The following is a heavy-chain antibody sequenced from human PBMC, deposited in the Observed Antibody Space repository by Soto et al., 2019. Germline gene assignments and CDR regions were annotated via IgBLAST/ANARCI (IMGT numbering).Heavy chain of an antibody. Sequence: GESLKISCKGLGYTFTNHWIAWVRQMPGKGLEWMGLIYPDDSDTRYSPSFQGQVTFSADKSLSVAYLQWSSLKASDTAVYYCARRKDYSKALYFYYGMDVWGQGTTVTVSS. V-gene: IGHV5-51*01. CDR1: GYTFTNHW. J-gene: IGHJ6*02. CDR3: ARRKDYSKALYFYYGMDV. CDR2: IYPDDSDT. D-gene: IGHD4-4*01.